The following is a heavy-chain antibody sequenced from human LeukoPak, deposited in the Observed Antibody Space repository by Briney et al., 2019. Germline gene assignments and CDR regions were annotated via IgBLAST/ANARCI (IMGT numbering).Heavy chain of an antibody. J-gene: IGHJ4*02. D-gene: IGHD1-1*01. CDR3: ARWVGTTGTTAFDY. Sequence: PSETLSLTCTVSGGSISSYYWSWIRQPPGKGLEWIGYIYYSGSTNYNPSLKSRVTISVDTSKNQFSLQLNSVTPEDTAVYYCARWVGTTGTTAFDYWGQGTLVTVSS. V-gene: IGHV4-59*12. CDR2: IYYSGST. CDR1: GGSISSYY.